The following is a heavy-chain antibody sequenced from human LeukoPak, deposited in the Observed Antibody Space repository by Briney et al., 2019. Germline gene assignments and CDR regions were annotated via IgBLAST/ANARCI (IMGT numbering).Heavy chain of an antibody. J-gene: IGHJ4*02. CDR3: AGGDHYDGNGYCPGDY. V-gene: IGHV1-18*01. D-gene: IGHD3-22*01. CDR2: ISPYNGNT. CDR1: GYTFTTYG. Sequence: ALVKVSCKASGYTFTTYGLSWVRQAPGQGLEWMGWISPYNGNTIHAQKVQGRVTMTTDKSTTTTYFALRSLRSHPPARYYFAGGDHYDGNGYCPGDYWGQGTLVTVSS.